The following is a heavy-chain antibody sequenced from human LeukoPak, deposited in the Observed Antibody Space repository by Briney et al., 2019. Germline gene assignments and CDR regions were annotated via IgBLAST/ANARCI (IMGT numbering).Heavy chain of an antibody. V-gene: IGHV3-49*04. J-gene: IGHJ4*02. CDR1: GFTFGDYA. Sequence: SGXXLRLSCTASGFTFGDYAMSWVRQAPGKGLEWVGFIRSKAYGGTTEYAASVKGRFTISRDDSKSIAYLQMNSLKTEDTAVYYCTRRSGSLHFDYWGQGTLVTVSS. D-gene: IGHD3-10*01. CDR3: TRRSGSLHFDY. CDR2: IRSKAYGGTT.